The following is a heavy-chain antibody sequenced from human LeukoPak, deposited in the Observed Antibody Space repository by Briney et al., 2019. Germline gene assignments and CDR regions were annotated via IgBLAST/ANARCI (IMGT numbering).Heavy chain of an antibody. Sequence: SETLSLTCTVSGGSISSYYWSWIRQPPGKGLEWIGYIYCSGSTNYNPSLKSRVTISVDTSKNQFSLKLSSVTAADTAVYYCARTARSGFPDYWGQGTLVTVSS. J-gene: IGHJ4*02. D-gene: IGHD3-3*01. CDR2: IYCSGST. CDR1: GGSISSYY. V-gene: IGHV4-59*08. CDR3: ARTARSGFPDY.